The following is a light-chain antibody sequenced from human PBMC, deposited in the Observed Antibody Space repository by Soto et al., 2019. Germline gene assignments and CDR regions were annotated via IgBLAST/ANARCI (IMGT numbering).Light chain of an antibody. V-gene: IGKV3-15*01. CDR1: QSVSSN. CDR3: NPYDVGLYT. CDR2: GAS. J-gene: IGKJ2*01. Sequence: EIVITQSPATLSPSPGERATLSCTARQSVSSNVAWYQQIPGQTPRLLIYGASTRATGIPARLSGRGSGTEFILTISSLHSEDFAVYYGNPYDVGLYTFGQGTKVDIK.